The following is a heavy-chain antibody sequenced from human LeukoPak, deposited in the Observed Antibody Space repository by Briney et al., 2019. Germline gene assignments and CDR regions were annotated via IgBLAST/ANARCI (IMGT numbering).Heavy chain of an antibody. CDR2: IYYSGST. Sequence: SETLSLTCTVSGGSISSSYWSWIRQPPGKGLEWIGYIYYSGSTNYNPSLKSRVTISVDTSKNQFSLKLSSVTAADTAVYYCARSPAGLGAFDIWGQGTMVTVSS. D-gene: IGHD6-13*01. V-gene: IGHV4-59*01. J-gene: IGHJ3*02. CDR1: GGSISSSY. CDR3: ARSPAGLGAFDI.